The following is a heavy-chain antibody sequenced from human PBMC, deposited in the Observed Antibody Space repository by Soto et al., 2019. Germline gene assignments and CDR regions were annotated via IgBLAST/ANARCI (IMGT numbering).Heavy chain of an antibody. Sequence: SETLSLTCAVYGGSFSGYYWSWIRQPPGKGLEWIGEINHSGSTNYNPSLKSRVTISVDTSKNQFSLKLSSVTAADTAVYYCARGIGVRGVIIKPFDYWGQGTLVTVSS. D-gene: IGHD3-10*01. CDR1: GGSFSGYY. CDR3: ARGIGVRGVIIKPFDY. CDR2: INHSGST. J-gene: IGHJ4*02. V-gene: IGHV4-34*01.